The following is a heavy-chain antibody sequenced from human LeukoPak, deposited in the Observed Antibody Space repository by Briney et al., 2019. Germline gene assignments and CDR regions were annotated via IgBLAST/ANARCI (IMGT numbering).Heavy chain of an antibody. CDR2: INTQGTYT. Sequence: PGRSLRLSCAVSGITFSSYWMPWVRQDPVRGLLWVSRINTQGTYTNYADSVKGRFTISRDNAKNTLYLQMSSLRADDTAVYYCVIDLGDYNDFWGQGTLVSVSS. CDR1: GITFSSYW. D-gene: IGHD2-15*01. J-gene: IGHJ4*02. V-gene: IGHV3-74*01. CDR3: VIDLGDYNDF.